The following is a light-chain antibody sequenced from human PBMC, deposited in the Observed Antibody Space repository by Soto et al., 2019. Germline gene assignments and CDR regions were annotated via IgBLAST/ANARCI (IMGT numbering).Light chain of an antibody. CDR3: QQRSNWPGT. CDR2: DAS. CDR1: QSVSSY. Sequence: EIVLTQSPATLSLSPGERATLSCRASQSVSSYLAWYHQKPGQAPSLLIYDASNRATGIPARFSGSGSGTDFTLTISSLEPEDFAVYYCQQRSNWPGTFGQGTKVEIK. V-gene: IGKV3-11*01. J-gene: IGKJ1*01.